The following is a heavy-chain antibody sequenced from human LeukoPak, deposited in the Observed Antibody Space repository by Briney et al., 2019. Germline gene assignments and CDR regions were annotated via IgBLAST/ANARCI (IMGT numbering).Heavy chain of an antibody. CDR3: AKDMGENQLLNWFDP. J-gene: IGHJ5*02. CDR1: GFTLSHYV. Sequence: GGSLSHSRAASGFTLSHYVMHGVRQAPARGLDWVAVVSHDGSKKYCGDSVKGRFTISRDNAENTVYLQMNSLRREDTAVYYCAKDMGENQLLNWFDPWGQASQVTDCS. CDR2: VSHDGSKK. D-gene: IGHD2-15*01. V-gene: IGHV3-30*18.